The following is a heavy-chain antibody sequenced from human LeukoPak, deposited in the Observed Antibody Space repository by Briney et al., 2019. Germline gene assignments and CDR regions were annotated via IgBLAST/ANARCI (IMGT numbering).Heavy chain of an antibody. V-gene: IGHV1-2*02. J-gene: IGHJ4*02. D-gene: IGHD2-15*01. CDR3: ARPYCSGASCHDYFDY. CDR2: INPYTGGT. Sequence: ASVKVSCKASGYTFTGYYMYWVRQAPGQGLEWMGWINPYTGGTNYAQKFQGRVTMTRDTSIGTAYMELRRLRSDDTAVYYCARPYCSGASCHDYFDYWGQGTLVTVSS. CDR1: GYTFTGYY.